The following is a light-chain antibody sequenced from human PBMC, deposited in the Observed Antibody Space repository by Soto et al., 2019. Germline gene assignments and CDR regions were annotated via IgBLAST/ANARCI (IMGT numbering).Light chain of an antibody. J-gene: IGKJ1*01. CDR1: QSVSSSY. Sequence: EIVLTQSPGTLSLSPGEQATLSCRASQSVSSSYLAWYQQKPGQAPRLLMYGASSRATGIPDRFSGSGSGTDFTLTISRLEPEDFAVYYCQPYGSSLWTFGQGTKVEIK. CDR3: QPYGSSLWT. CDR2: GAS. V-gene: IGKV3-20*01.